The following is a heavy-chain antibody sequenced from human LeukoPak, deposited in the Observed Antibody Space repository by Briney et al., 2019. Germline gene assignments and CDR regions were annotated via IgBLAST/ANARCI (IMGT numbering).Heavy chain of an antibody. CDR3: ARNTTTTVTTQRGWFDP. V-gene: IGHV4-34*01. J-gene: IGHJ5*02. CDR1: GGSSSGYY. CDR2: INHSGST. D-gene: IGHD4-17*01. Sequence: SETLSLTCAVYGGSSSGYYWSWIRQPPGKGLEWIGEINHSGSTNYNPSLKSRVTISVDTSKNQFSLKVSSVTAADTAVYYCARNTTTTVTTQRGWFDPWGQGTLVTVSS.